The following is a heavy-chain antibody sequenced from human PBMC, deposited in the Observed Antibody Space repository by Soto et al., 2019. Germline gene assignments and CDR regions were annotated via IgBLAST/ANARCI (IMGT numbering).Heavy chain of an antibody. D-gene: IGHD3-16*02. CDR1: GGSISSGGYY. Sequence: SETLSLTCTVSGGSISSGGYYWSWIRQHPGKGLEWIGYIYYSGSTYYNPSLKSRVTISVDTSKNQFSLKLSSVTAADTAVYYCARSQNRYDYIWGSYPNYWGQGTLVTVSS. J-gene: IGHJ4*02. CDR3: ARSQNRYDYIWGSYPNY. CDR2: IYYSGST. V-gene: IGHV4-31*03.